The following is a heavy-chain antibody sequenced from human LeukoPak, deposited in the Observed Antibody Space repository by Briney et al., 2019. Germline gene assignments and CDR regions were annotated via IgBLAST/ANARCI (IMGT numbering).Heavy chain of an antibody. J-gene: IGHJ6*03. CDR2: IYYSGSS. CDR3: ARDRYQLLWYYYYYMDV. D-gene: IGHD2-2*01. V-gene: IGHV4-59*01. Sequence: SETLSLTCNVSGGSISGYHWSWIRQPPGKGLEWLGYIYYSGSSNYNPSLKSRVTISADTSKNQFSLKLSSVTAADTAVYYCARDRYQLLWYYYYYMDVWGKGTTVTVSS. CDR1: GGSISGYH.